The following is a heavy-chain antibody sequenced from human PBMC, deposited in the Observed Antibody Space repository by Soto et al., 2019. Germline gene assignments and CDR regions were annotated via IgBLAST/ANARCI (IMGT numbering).Heavy chain of an antibody. D-gene: IGHD4-4*01. CDR2: SSNSGSFT. CDR1: GFTLRDHY. V-gene: IGHV3-11*06. J-gene: IGHJ4*02. Sequence: PGGSLRLSCAASGFTLRDHYMSWIRQAPGKGLEWIGYSSNSGSFTRYADSVKGRFSISRDNAKNSLYLQINSLRGDDTAIYYCVRSGDNYSLLGYWGQGTPVTVSS. CDR3: VRSGDNYSLLGY.